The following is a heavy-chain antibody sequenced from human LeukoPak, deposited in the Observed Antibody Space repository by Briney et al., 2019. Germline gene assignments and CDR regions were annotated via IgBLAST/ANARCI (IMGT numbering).Heavy chain of an antibody. D-gene: IGHD6-19*01. V-gene: IGHV5-51*01. J-gene: IGHJ4*02. CDR1: GYSFTSYW. Sequence: GESLKISCQGSGYSFTSYWIGWVRQMPGKGPEWMGIIYPRDSDTRYSPSFQGQVTISADKSISTAYLQWSSLKASDTAMYYCATFIAVPGTFDFWGQGTLVTVSP. CDR3: ATFIAVPGTFDF. CDR2: IYPRDSDT.